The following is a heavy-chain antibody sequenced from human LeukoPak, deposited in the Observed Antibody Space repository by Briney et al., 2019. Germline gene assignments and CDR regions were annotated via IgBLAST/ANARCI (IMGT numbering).Heavy chain of an antibody. D-gene: IGHD6-19*01. V-gene: IGHV3-74*01. CDR1: GFTFSRYW. Sequence: GGSLRLSCAASGFTFSRYWMHWVRQAPGKGLVWVSRISGGARTTTYADSVKGRFTIFRDNTKNTLYLQMNSLRAEDTALYYCVRDRAVAGTEDFYFDFWGQGTPVTVSS. CDR3: VRDRAVAGTEDFYFDF. CDR2: ISGGARTT. J-gene: IGHJ4*02.